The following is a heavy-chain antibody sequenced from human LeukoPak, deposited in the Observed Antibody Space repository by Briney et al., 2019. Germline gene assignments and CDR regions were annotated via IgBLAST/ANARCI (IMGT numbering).Heavy chain of an antibody. CDR2: ISGSGGST. J-gene: IGHJ6*03. D-gene: IGHD5-12*01. CDR3: AKCIVATNYYYYYMDV. CDR1: GFTFSSYA. Sequence: GGSLRLSCAASGFTFSSYAMTWVRQAPGKGLEWVSAISGSGGSTYYADSVKGRFTISRDNSRNTLYLQMNSLRAEDTAVYYCAKCIVATNYYYYYMDVWGKGTTVTVSS. V-gene: IGHV3-23*01.